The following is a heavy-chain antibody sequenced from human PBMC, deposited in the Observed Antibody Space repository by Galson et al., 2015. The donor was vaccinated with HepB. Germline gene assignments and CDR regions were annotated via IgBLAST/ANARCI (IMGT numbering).Heavy chain of an antibody. Sequence: SVKVSCKASGHTFTTYYMHWVRQAPGQGLEWMGVINPSGSTTYAQKFQGRVTMTRDTSTSTVYMELSSLRSEDTAMYHCARQGGGWWFDPWGQGTLVTVSS. CDR1: GHTFTTYY. CDR2: INPSGST. V-gene: IGHV1-46*01. J-gene: IGHJ5*02. D-gene: IGHD3-10*01. CDR3: ARQGGGWWFDP.